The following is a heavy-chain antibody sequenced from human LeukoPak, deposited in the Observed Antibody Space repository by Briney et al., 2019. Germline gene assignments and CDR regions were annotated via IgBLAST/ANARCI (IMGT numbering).Heavy chain of an antibody. J-gene: IGHJ5*02. D-gene: IGHD6-13*01. CDR2: ISSSGTST. CDR1: GFTSNTYE. CDR3: GIRQSGLLGISAAGYGWGYVP. Sequence: GGCLRLSCVASGFTSNTYEVIWARQAPGRGLQWISHISSSGTSTHYTDSVKGRFTISRDNVKESVILQMNSLRVEDTAVYYCGIRQSGLLGISAAGYGWGYVPWGQRPTVSVSS. V-gene: IGHV3-48*03.